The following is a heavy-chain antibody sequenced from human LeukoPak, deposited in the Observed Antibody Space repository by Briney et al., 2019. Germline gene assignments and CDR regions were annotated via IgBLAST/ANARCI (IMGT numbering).Heavy chain of an antibody. V-gene: IGHV3-21*01. J-gene: IGHJ4*02. Sequence: PGGSLRLSCAASGFTFSSYSMNWVRQAPGKGLEWVSSISSSSSYIYYADSVKGRFTISRDNAKNTLYLQMNSLRAEDTAVYYCARDVEQQLVHQFDYWGQGTLVTVSS. D-gene: IGHD6-13*01. CDR3: ARDVEQQLVHQFDY. CDR1: GFTFSSYS. CDR2: ISSSSSYI.